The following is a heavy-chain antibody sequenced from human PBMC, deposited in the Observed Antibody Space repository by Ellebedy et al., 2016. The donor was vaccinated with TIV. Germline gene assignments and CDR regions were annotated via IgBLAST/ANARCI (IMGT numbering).Heavy chain of an antibody. D-gene: IGHD6-13*01. CDR1: GFTFSGYY. Sequence: GESLKISCAASGFTFSGYYMSWFRQAPGKGPDWVSYISYSGDLMYYADSVKGRFTTSRDNAENSLYLQMNSLRAEDTAVYYCAILGVIAAAGASDYWGQGTLVIVSS. CDR3: AILGVIAAAGASDY. CDR2: ISYSGDLM. J-gene: IGHJ4*02. V-gene: IGHV3-11*01.